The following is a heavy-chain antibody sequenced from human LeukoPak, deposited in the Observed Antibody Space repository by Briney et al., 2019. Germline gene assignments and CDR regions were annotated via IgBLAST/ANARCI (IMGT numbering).Heavy chain of an antibody. CDR2: INPNSGGT. J-gene: IGHJ6*03. CDR1: GYTFTSYG. D-gene: IGHD2-15*01. Sequence: ASVKVSCKASGYTFTSYGISWVRQAPGQGLEWMGWINPNSGGTNYAQKFQGRVTMTRDTSISTAYMELSRLRSDDTAVYYCARGTVVAATPYYYYYMDVWGKGTTVTISS. V-gene: IGHV1-2*02. CDR3: ARGTVVAATPYYYYYMDV.